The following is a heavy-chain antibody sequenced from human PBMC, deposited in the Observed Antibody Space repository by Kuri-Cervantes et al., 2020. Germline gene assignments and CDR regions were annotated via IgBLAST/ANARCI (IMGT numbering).Heavy chain of an antibody. D-gene: IGHD6-13*01. CDR1: GGTFSSYA. CDR3: AREGVGVWSSRPYDY. Sequence: SVKVSCKASGGTFSSYAISWVRQAPGQGLEWMRGIIPIFGTANYAQKFQGRVTITADESTSTAYMELSSLRSEDTAVYYCAREGVGVWSSRPYDYWGQGTLVTVSS. CDR2: IIPIFGTA. V-gene: IGHV1-69*13. J-gene: IGHJ4*02.